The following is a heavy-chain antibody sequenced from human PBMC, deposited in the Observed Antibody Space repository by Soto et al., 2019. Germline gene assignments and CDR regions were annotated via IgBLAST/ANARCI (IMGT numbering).Heavy chain of an antibody. Sequence: GESLKISCKGSGYSFTSYWIGWVRQMPGKGLEWMGIIYPGDSDTRYSPSFQGQVTISADKSISTAYLQWSSLKASDTAMYYCARSMVRRVTRTNLDYYYYYGMDVWGQGTTVTVSS. CDR2: IYPGDSDT. CDR3: ARSMVRRVTRTNLDYYYYYGMDV. J-gene: IGHJ6*02. CDR1: GYSFTSYW. D-gene: IGHD3-10*01. V-gene: IGHV5-51*01.